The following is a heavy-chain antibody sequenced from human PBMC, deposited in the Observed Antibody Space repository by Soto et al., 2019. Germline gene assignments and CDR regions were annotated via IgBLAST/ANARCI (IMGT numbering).Heavy chain of an antibody. Sequence: ASVKVSCKASGGTFSNHIITWVRQAPGQGPEWMGRIIPMLAITNYAQKFQGRVTITTDKSATTAYMEVSSLRSEDTAVYYCARSIVVVTALDYWGQGTLVTVSS. D-gene: IGHD2-21*02. J-gene: IGHJ4*02. V-gene: IGHV1-69*02. CDR2: IIPMLAIT. CDR1: GGTFSNHI. CDR3: ARSIVVVTALDY.